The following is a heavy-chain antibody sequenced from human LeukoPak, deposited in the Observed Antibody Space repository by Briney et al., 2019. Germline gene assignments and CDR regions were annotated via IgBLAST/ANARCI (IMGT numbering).Heavy chain of an antibody. CDR2: INTDGSST. Sequence: GGSLRLSCAASGFTFSSYWMHWVRQAPGKGLVWVSRINTDGSSTSYADSVKGRFTISRDNAKNTLYLQMNSLRAEDTAVYYCARGITTDRYDFWSGYLDLFDYWGQGTLVTVSS. D-gene: IGHD3-3*01. CDR3: ARGITTDRYDFWSGYLDLFDY. V-gene: IGHV3-74*01. CDR1: GFTFSSYW. J-gene: IGHJ4*02.